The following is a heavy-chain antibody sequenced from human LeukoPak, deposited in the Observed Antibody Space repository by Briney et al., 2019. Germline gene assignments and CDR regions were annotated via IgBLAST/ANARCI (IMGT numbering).Heavy chain of an antibody. Sequence: ASVKVSCKASGYTFTGYYMHWVRQAPGQGLEWMGWISAYNGNTNYAQKFQGRVTMTTDTSTSTAYMELRSLRSDDTAVYYCARAGNGWDPPQHSYFYLDVWGKGTTVTVSS. CDR2: ISAYNGNT. J-gene: IGHJ6*03. CDR3: ARAGNGWDPPQHSYFYLDV. V-gene: IGHV1-18*04. CDR1: GYTFTGYY. D-gene: IGHD1-26*01.